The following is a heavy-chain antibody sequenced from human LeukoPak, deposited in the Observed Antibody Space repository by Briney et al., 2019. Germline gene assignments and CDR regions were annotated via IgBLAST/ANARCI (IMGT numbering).Heavy chain of an antibody. Sequence: GGSLRLSCAASGFTSSSYAMHWVRQAPGKGLEWVAVISYDGSNKYYADSVKGRFTISRDNSKNTLYLQMNSLRAEDTAVYYCARDPGGSYYALDYWGQGTLVTVSS. CDR3: ARDPGGSYYALDY. J-gene: IGHJ4*02. CDR1: GFTSSSYA. CDR2: ISYDGSNK. V-gene: IGHV3-30*01. D-gene: IGHD1-26*01.